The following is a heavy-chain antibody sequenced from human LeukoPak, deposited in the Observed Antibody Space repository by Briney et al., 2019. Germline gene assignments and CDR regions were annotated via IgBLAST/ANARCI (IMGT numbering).Heavy chain of an antibody. D-gene: IGHD3-16*01. CDR2: INGDGSST. Sequence: PGGSLRLSCEASGFTFRSYWMHWVRQAPGKGLVWVSRINGDGSSTSYEDSVKGRFTISRDNAKNTLYLQMNSLRAEDSAVYYCASAYYHYYFDYWGQGTLVTVSS. CDR1: GFTFRSYW. V-gene: IGHV3-74*01. J-gene: IGHJ4*02. CDR3: ASAYYHYYFDY.